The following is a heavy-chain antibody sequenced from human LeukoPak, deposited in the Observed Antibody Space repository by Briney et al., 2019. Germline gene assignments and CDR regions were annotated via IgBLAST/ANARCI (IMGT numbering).Heavy chain of an antibody. CDR2: IKQAATEK. CDR1: GFSFTTYW. CDR3: AKLAKYFYGSETYYFFEH. Sequence: GGSLRLSCVASGFSFTTYWMGWVRQAPGKGLEWVANIKQAATEKYYVDSGKGRFTISRDNAKNSLYLQMNSLRVEDTAVYYCAKLAKYFYGSETYYFFEHWGQGTPVTASS. V-gene: IGHV3-7*01. J-gene: IGHJ4*02. D-gene: IGHD3-10*01.